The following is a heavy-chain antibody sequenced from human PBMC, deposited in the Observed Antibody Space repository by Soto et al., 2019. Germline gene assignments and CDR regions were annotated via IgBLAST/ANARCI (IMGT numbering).Heavy chain of an antibody. J-gene: IGHJ6*02. CDR1: GFTFSSYS. Sequence: GGSLRLSCAASGFTFSSYSMNWVLQAPGNGLEWVSSISSSRSYIYYADSVKGRFTISRDNAKNSLYLQMNSLRAEDTAVYYCARDRRYGSGSYSYYGMDVWGQGTPVTVSS. D-gene: IGHD3-10*01. V-gene: IGHV3-21*01. CDR2: ISSSRSYI. CDR3: ARDRRYGSGSYSYYGMDV.